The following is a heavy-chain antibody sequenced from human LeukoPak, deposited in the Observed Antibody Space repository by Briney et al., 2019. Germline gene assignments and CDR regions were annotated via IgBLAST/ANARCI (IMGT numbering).Heavy chain of an antibody. V-gene: IGHV1-18*01. CDR1: GYTFTSYG. CDR3: ARDPTSYYYDSSGSTPDAFDI. CDR2: ISAYNGNT. D-gene: IGHD3-22*01. Sequence: GASVKVSCKASGYTFTSYGISWVRQAPGQGLEWMGWISAYNGNTNYAQKLQGRVTMTTDTSTSTAYMELRSLRSDDTGVYYCARDPTSYYYDSSGSTPDAFDIWGQGTMVTVSS. J-gene: IGHJ3*02.